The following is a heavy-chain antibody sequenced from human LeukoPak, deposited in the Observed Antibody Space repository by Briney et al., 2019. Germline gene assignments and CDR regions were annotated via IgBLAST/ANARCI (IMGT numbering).Heavy chain of an antibody. J-gene: IGHJ3*02. D-gene: IGHD5-12*01. CDR1: GYSISSGYY. CDR3: ARTVGTVATADAFDI. Sequence: VKPSETLSLTCAVSGYSISSGYYWGWIRQPPGKGLEWIGTIYHSGSTYYNPSLKSRVTISIDTSKNQFSLKLSSVTAADTAVYYCARTVGTVATADAFDIWGQGTMVTVSS. CDR2: IYHSGST. V-gene: IGHV4-38-2*01.